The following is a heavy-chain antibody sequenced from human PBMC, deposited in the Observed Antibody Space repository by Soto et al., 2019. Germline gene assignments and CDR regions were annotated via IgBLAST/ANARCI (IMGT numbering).Heavy chain of an antibody. J-gene: IGHJ5*02. V-gene: IGHV1-69*13. CDR2: IIPIFGTA. D-gene: IGHD3-3*01. Sequence: SVKVSCKASGGTFSSYAISWVRQAPGQGLEWMGGIIPIFGTANYAQKFQGRVTITADESTSTAYMELSSLRSEDTAVYYCARDYRSIFRVVNIDPWGQGTLVTVSS. CDR3: ARDYRSIFRVVNIDP. CDR1: GGTFSSYA.